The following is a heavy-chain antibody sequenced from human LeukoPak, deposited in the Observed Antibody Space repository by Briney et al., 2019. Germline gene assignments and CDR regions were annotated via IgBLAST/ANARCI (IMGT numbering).Heavy chain of an antibody. V-gene: IGHV3-48*03. CDR3: ARAYNWNYKYYFDY. Sequence: TGGSLRLSCAASGFTFSSYEMNWVRQAPGKGLEWVSYISSSGSTIYYADSVKGRFTFSRDNAKNSLYLQMNSLRAEDTALYYCARAYNWNYKYYFDYWGQGTLVTVSS. CDR2: ISSSGSTI. CDR1: GFTFSSYE. J-gene: IGHJ4*02. D-gene: IGHD1-7*01.